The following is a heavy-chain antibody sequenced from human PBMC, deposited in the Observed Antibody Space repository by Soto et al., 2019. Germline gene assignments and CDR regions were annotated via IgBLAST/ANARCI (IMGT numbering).Heavy chain of an antibody. J-gene: IGHJ4*02. V-gene: IGHV4-31*03. CDR2: ISYSGSS. CDR1: GASISSGGYY. Sequence: PXETLSLPCSVSGASISSGGYYWNWIRQVPGKGLEWIGYISYSGSSLHNPSLESRLSVSMDMSGNQFSLRLSSVTAADTAVYFCARAHTYYYDMSGYSKQSFYFDYWGQGPLVTVSS. CDR3: ARAHTYYYDMSGYSKQSFYFDY. D-gene: IGHD3-22*01.